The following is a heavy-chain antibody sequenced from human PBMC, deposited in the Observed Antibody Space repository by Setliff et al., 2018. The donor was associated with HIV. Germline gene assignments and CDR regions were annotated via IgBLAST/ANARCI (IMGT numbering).Heavy chain of an antibody. J-gene: IGHJ4*02. D-gene: IGHD3-22*01. V-gene: IGHV4-61*02. CDR2: IYTSGRI. CDR1: GGSISSGSYY. Sequence: SETLSLTCTVSGGSISSGSYYWSWIRQPAGKGLEWIGRIYTSGRIDYNPSLKSRVTISVDTSNKQFSLNLSSVTAADTAVYYCAREYDSSGYGANFDYWGQGTLVTVSS. CDR3: AREYDSSGYGANFDY.